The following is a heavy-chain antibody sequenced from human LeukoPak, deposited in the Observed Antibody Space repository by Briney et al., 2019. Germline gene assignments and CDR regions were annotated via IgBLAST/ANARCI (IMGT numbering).Heavy chain of an antibody. Sequence: SETLSLTCTVSGDSISSSSYYWGWIRQPPGKGLEWIGSIYYSGSTYYNPSLKSRVTISVDTSKNQFSLKLSSVTAADTAVYYCARDLFYDFWSGYYIDYWGQGTLVTVSS. V-gene: IGHV4-39*07. J-gene: IGHJ4*02. CDR1: GDSISSSSYY. CDR3: ARDLFYDFWSGYYIDY. CDR2: IYYSGST. D-gene: IGHD3-3*01.